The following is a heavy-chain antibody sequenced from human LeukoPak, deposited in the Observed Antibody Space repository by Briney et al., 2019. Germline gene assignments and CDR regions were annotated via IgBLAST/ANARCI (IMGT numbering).Heavy chain of an antibody. CDR3: ARGRAGGVAARPYYFDY. D-gene: IGHD6-6*01. J-gene: IGHJ4*02. Sequence: SVKVSCKAYVGTFSSYPISWVRQAPGQPLEWMGGIIPIFGTANYAQKFQGRVTITTDESTSTAYMELSSLRSEDTAVYYCARGRAGGVAARPYYFDYWGQGTLVTVSS. CDR2: IIPIFGTA. V-gene: IGHV1-69*05. CDR1: VGTFSSYP.